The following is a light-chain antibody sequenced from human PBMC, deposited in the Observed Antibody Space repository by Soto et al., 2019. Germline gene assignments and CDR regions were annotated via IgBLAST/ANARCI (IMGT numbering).Light chain of an antibody. CDR1: QSVRSSY. V-gene: IGKV3-20*01. J-gene: IGKJ1*01. CDR3: QEYGSAPRT. CDR2: GAS. Sequence: EIVLTQSPGTLSLSPGERATLSCRASQSVRSSYLAWYQQKPGQAPRLLIYGASNRATGIPHRVSGSGSGTDFPLTLSRLEPEDFAVYYCQEYGSAPRTFRQGTKVEVK.